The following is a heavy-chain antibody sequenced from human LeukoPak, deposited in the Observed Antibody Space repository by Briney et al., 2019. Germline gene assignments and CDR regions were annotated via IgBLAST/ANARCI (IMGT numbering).Heavy chain of an antibody. J-gene: IGHJ4*02. D-gene: IGHD1-26*01. CDR2: INSDGSST. CDR1: GFTFSSYW. Sequence: GGSLRLSCAASGFTFSSYWVHWVRQAQGKGLVWVSRINSDGSSTSYADSVKGRFTISRDNAKNTLYLQMNSLRAEDTAVYYCARFRIYSGSHNFDYWGQGTLVSVPS. CDR3: ARFRIYSGSHNFDY. V-gene: IGHV3-74*01.